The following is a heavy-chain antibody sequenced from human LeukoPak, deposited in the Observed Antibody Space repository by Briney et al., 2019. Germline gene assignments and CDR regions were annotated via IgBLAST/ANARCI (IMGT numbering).Heavy chain of an antibody. Sequence: GGSLRLSCSASGFTFSTYWMSWVRQAPGKGLEWVANMKRDGSEIYYVDSVGGRFTISRDNARNSLYLQMNSLRAEDTAVYYCAGRVTGYSSGYVYWGQGTLVTVSS. CDR2: MKRDGSEI. J-gene: IGHJ4*02. V-gene: IGHV3-7*01. CDR3: AGRVTGYSSGYVY. D-gene: IGHD5-18*01. CDR1: GFTFSTYW.